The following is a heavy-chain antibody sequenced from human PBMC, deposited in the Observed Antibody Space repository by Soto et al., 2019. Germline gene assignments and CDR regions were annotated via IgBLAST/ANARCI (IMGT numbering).Heavy chain of an antibody. V-gene: IGHV3-21*06. J-gene: IGHJ4*02. Sequence: EVQLVESGGGLVKPGGSLRLSCAASGFTFTSYSMNWVRQAPGKGLEWVSSISSTTNYIYYGDSMKGRFTISRDNAKNSLYLEMNSLRAEDTAVYYCARESEGLTSNFDYWGQGTLVTVSS. CDR1: GFTFTSYS. CDR3: ARESEGLTSNFDY. CDR2: ISSTTNYI.